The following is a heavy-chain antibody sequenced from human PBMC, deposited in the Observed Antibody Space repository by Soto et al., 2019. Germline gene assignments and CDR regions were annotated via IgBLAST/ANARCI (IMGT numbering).Heavy chain of an antibody. D-gene: IGHD3-3*01. CDR2: INPATGAA. J-gene: IGHJ3*02. V-gene: IGHV1-2*02. CDR3: ARGGGVGVAGSAAFDM. Sequence: QLHLVQSGAVVKKPGASVTVSCSASGYPVTAYYTHWVRQAPGRGLEWMGGINPATGAAKYTQTFQGRVTMTRDTSTSTVFMELSGLTSEDTAVFYCARGGGVGVAGSAAFDMWGQGTLVTVSS. CDR1: GYPVTAYY.